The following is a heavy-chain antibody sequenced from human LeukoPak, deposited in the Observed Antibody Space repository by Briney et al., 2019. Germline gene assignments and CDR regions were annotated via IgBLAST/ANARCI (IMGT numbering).Heavy chain of an antibody. Sequence: GGSLRLSCAASGFTFSSYSMNWVRQAPGKGLEWVSAISGSGGSTYYADSVKGRFTISRDNSKNTLYLQVNSLRAEDTAVYYCAKFWNDPEYYFDYWGQGTLVTVSS. CDR1: GFTFSSYS. CDR2: ISGSGGST. CDR3: AKFWNDPEYYFDY. D-gene: IGHD1-1*01. J-gene: IGHJ4*02. V-gene: IGHV3-23*01.